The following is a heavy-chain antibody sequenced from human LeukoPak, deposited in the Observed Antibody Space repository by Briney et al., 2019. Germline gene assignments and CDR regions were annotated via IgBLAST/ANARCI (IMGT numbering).Heavy chain of an antibody. Sequence: GASVKVSCKASGGTFSSYAISWVRQAPGQGLEWMGGIIPIFGTANYAQKFQGRITITADESTSTAYMELSSLRSEDTAVYYCASGPAAAGTINYYYSSMDVWGKGTTVTVSS. J-gene: IGHJ6*03. CDR1: GGTFSSYA. CDR3: ASGPAAAGTINYYYSSMDV. CDR2: IIPIFGTA. V-gene: IGHV1-69*13. D-gene: IGHD6-13*01.